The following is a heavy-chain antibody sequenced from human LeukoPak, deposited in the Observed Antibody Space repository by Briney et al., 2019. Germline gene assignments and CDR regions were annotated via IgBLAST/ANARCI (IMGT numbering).Heavy chain of an antibody. CDR3: ARAGVGATHFDY. CDR2: MNPNSGNT. Sequence: ASVKVSCKASGYTFTSYDINWVRQATGQGLEWMGWMNPNSGNTGYAQKFQGRVTMTRNTSISTAYMELSSLRSEDTAVYYCARAGVGATHFDYWGQGTLVTVSS. CDR1: GYTFTSYD. V-gene: IGHV1-8*01. J-gene: IGHJ4*02. D-gene: IGHD1-26*01.